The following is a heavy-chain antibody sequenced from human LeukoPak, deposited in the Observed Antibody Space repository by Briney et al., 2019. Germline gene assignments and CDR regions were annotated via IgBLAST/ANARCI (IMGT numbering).Heavy chain of an antibody. CDR3: ARGGRRITMIVVAKGYFDY. CDR2: INHSGST. V-gene: IGHV4-34*01. J-gene: IGHJ4*02. CDR1: GGSFSGYY. Sequence: KPSETLSLTCAVYGGSFSGYYWSWIRQPPGKGLEWIGEINHSGSTNYNPSLKSRVTISVDTSKNQFSLKLSSVTAVDTAVYYCARGGRRITMIVVAKGYFDYWGQGTLVTVSS. D-gene: IGHD3-22*01.